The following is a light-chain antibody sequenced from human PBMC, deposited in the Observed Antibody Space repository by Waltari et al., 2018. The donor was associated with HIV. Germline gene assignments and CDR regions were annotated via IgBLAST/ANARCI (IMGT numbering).Light chain of an antibody. CDR1: RSNIGSNY. CDR3: AAWDDSLSVL. V-gene: IGLV1-47*01. CDR2: RNK. Sequence: QSVLTQPPSASGTPGQRVTISCSGSRSNIGSNYVYWYQQLPGTAPKLLIYRNKQRPSGVPDRFSGSKSGTSASLAISGLRSEDEADYYCAAWDDSLSVLFGGGTKLTVL. J-gene: IGLJ2*01.